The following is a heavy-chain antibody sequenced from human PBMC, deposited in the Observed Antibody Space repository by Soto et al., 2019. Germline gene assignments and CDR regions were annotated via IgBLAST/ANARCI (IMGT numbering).Heavy chain of an antibody. CDR3: ARELSPHYYFDY. Sequence: PSETLSLTCTVSGGSISSGGYYWSWIRQHPGKGLEWIGYIYYSGSTYYNPSLKSRVTISVDTSKNQFSLKLSSVTAADTAVYYCARELSPHYYFDYWGQGTLVTVSS. V-gene: IGHV4-31*03. CDR2: IYYSGST. J-gene: IGHJ4*02. CDR1: GGSISSGGYY.